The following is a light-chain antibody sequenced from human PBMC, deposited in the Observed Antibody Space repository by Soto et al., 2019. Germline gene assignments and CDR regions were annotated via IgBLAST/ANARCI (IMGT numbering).Light chain of an antibody. CDR2: KAS. CDR1: QTISIW. Sequence: DIQMTQSPSTLSGSVGDRVTITCRASQTISIWLAWYQQKPGKAPKLLIYKASTLKSGVPSRFSGSGSGTEFTLTISSLQPDDFATYYCQHYNSYSEAFVQGTKVDIK. J-gene: IGKJ1*01. CDR3: QHYNSYSEA. V-gene: IGKV1-5*03.